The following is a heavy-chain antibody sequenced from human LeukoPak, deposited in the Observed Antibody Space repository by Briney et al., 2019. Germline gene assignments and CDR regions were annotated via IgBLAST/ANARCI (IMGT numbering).Heavy chain of an antibody. V-gene: IGHV5-51*01. CDR3: CTVTDGTFWFDP. CDR1: GYSFARRW. J-gene: IGHJ5*02. D-gene: IGHD4-11*01. Sequence: GESLKISCKGSGYSFARRWIGWVRQMPGKGLEWMGIIYAFDSHTKYNPSFQGQVTISVDKSISTAYLQWSSLKASDTAMYYCCTVTDGTFWFDPWGQGTLVTVSS. CDR2: IYAFDSHT.